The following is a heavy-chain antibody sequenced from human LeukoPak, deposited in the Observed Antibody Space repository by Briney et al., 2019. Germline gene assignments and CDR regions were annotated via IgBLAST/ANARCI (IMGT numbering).Heavy chain of an antibody. J-gene: IGHJ5*02. CDR1: GYTFTSYD. CDR2: MNPISGNT. D-gene: IGHD3-10*01. CDR3: ARGVTPTYYYGSGSHNWFDP. V-gene: IGHV1-8*01. Sequence: ASVKVSCKASGYTFTSYDINWVRQATGQGLEWMGWMNPISGNTGYAQKFQGRVTMTRNTSISTPYMELSSLRSEDTAVYYCARGVTPTYYYGSGSHNWFDPWGQGTLVTVSS.